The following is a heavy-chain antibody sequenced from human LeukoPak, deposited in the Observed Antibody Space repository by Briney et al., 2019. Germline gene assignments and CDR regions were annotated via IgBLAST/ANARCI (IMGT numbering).Heavy chain of an antibody. CDR3: AKYSHDSSGSYDY. CDR1: GFTFSSYG. Sequence: GGSLRLSCAASGFTFSSYGMSWVRQAPGKGLEWVSGISGSGSDGSTYYADSVKGRFTISRDNSKNTLYLQMNSLRAEDTAVYYCAKYSHDSSGSYDYWGQGTLVTVSS. D-gene: IGHD3-22*01. V-gene: IGHV3-23*01. J-gene: IGHJ4*02. CDR2: ISGSGSDGST.